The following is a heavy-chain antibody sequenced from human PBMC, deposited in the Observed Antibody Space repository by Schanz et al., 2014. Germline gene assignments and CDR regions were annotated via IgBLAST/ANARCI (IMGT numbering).Heavy chain of an antibody. V-gene: IGHV3-66*01. J-gene: IGHJ3*02. CDR2: IYPDGST. CDR3: ARPSGSYFWAFDI. Sequence: VQLVESGGDLVQPGGSLRLSCAASGFTVDSNYMSWVRQAPWKGLEWVSIIYPDGSTNYGDSMKGRFTVSRDEWKNTLYLQMNSLRGEDSAVYYCARPSGSYFWAFDIWGQGTMVTVSS. CDR1: GFTVDSNY. D-gene: IGHD3-10*01.